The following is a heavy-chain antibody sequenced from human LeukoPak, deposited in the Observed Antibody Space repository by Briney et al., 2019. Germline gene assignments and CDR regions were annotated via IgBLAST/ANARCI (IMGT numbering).Heavy chain of an antibody. J-gene: IGHJ3*02. Sequence: GKSLRLSCAASGFTFSSYAMHWVRQAPGKGLEWVAFLRYDGSNKYYADSVQGRFTISRDNSENTLYLQMNSLRADDTAVYYCAGVDAAMPDAFDIWGQGTTVTVSS. V-gene: IGHV3-30*01. CDR1: GFTFSSYA. D-gene: IGHD5-18*01. CDR2: LRYDGSNK. CDR3: AGVDAAMPDAFDI.